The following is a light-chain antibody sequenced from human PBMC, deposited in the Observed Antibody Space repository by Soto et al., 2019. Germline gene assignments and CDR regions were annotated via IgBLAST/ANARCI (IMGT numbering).Light chain of an antibody. V-gene: IGKV3-20*01. CDR2: GAS. Sequence: IVLTQSPGTPSLSPGERATLFCRASQTLSINSLAWYQQKPGQAPRLLIYGASTRHTGIPDRFNGSGSGTDFALTINRLEPEDFAVYYCQQYDGAPLTFGPGTKVNVK. CDR3: QQYDGAPLT. J-gene: IGKJ3*01. CDR1: QTLSINS.